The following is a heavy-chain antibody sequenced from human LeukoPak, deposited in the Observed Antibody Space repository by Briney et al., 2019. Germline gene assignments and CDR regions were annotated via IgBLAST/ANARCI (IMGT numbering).Heavy chain of an antibody. CDR1: GGSISSGDYY. Sequence: SQTLSLTCTVSGGSISSGDYYWSWIRQPPGKGLEWIGYIYYSGSTYYNPSLKSRVTISVDTSKNQFSMKLSSVTAADTAVYYCARDMRRCSGGGCYSISGYFDLWGRGTLVTVSS. J-gene: IGHJ2*01. CDR3: ARDMRRCSGGGCYSISGYFDL. D-gene: IGHD2-15*01. CDR2: IYYSGST. V-gene: IGHV4-30-4*08.